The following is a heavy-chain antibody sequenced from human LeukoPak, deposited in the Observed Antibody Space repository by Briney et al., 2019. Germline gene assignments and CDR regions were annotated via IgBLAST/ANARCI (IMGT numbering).Heavy chain of an antibody. J-gene: IGHJ3*02. Sequence: SETLSLTCTVSGGSISSYYWSWIRQPPGKGLEWIGYIYHSGSTNYKPSLKSRVTISVDTSKNQFSLKLSSVTAADTAVYYCAREMATSSDAFDIWGQGTMVTVSS. CDR2: IYHSGST. CDR3: AREMATSSDAFDI. D-gene: IGHD5-24*01. V-gene: IGHV4-59*01. CDR1: GGSISSYY.